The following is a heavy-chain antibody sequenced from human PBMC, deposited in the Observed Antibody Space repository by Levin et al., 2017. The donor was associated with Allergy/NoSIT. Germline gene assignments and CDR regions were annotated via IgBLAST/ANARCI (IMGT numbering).Heavy chain of an antibody. Sequence: SETLSLTCTVSGGSISSYYWSWIRQPPGKGLEWIGYIYYSGSTNYNPSLKSRVTISVDTSKNQFSLKLSSVTAADTAVYYCARGNGLSIAFDIWGQGTMVTVSS. V-gene: IGHV4-59*01. CDR1: GGSISSYY. CDR2: IYYSGST. D-gene: IGHD1-1*01. J-gene: IGHJ3*02. CDR3: ARGNGLSIAFDI.